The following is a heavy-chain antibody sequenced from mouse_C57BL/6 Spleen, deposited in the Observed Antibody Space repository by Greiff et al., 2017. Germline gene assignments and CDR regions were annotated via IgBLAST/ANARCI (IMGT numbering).Heavy chain of an antibody. CDR1: GYTFTSYW. CDR2: IDPNSGGT. J-gene: IGHJ4*01. Sequence: QVQLQQPGAELVKPGASVKLSCKASGYTFTSYWMHWVKQRPGRGLEWIGRIDPNSGGTKYNEKFKSKATLTVDKPSSTAYMQRSSLTSEDSAVYYCARGYYGSSRYYYAMDYWGQGTSVTVSS. V-gene: IGHV1-72*01. D-gene: IGHD1-1*01. CDR3: ARGYYGSSRYYYAMDY.